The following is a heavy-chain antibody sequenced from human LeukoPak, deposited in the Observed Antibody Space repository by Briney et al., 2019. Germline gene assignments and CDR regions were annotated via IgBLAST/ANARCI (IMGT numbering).Heavy chain of an antibody. D-gene: IGHD3-3*01. CDR1: GGSISSYY. Sequence: SETLSLTCTVSGGSISSYYWSWIRQPPGKGLEWIGYIYYSGSTNYNPSLKSRVTISVDTSKNQFSLKLSSVTAADTAVYYCARGIVGSSYDFWSGYSYYFDYWGQGTLVTVSS. J-gene: IGHJ4*02. CDR3: ARGIVGSSYDFWSGYSYYFDY. V-gene: IGHV4-59*01. CDR2: IYYSGST.